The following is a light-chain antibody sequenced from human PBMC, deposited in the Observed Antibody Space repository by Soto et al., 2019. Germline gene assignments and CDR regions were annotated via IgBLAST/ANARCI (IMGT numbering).Light chain of an antibody. J-gene: IGKJ4*01. CDR1: QSVSSY. V-gene: IGKV3-11*01. Sequence: EIVLTQSPATLSLSPGERATLSCRASQSVSSYLAWYQQKSGQAPRLLIYDASNRATGIPARFSGSGSGTTFTLTISSLEADDFEFSYCQQRSNWLTFGGGTKVEIK. CDR2: DAS. CDR3: QQRSNWLT.